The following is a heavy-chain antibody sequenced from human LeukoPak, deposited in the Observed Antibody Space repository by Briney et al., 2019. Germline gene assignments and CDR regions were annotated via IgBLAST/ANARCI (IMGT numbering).Heavy chain of an antibody. J-gene: IGHJ4*02. V-gene: IGHV4-59*01. CDR1: GGSISSYY. CDR2: IYYSGST. CDR3: AREGNDFWSGYWYYFDC. D-gene: IGHD3-3*01. Sequence: SETLSLTCTVSGGSISSYYWSWIRHPPGKGLEWIGYIYYSGSTNYSPSLTSRVTISVDTSKNQFSLKLSSVTAADTAVYYCAREGNDFWSGYWYYFDCWGQGTLVTVSS.